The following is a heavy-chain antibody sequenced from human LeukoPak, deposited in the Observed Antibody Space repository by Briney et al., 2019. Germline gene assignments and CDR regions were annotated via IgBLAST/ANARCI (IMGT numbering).Heavy chain of an antibody. CDR3: ARGGYDSSGFRFDY. V-gene: IGHV4-59*12. CDR2: NYYSGTT. CDR1: GGFLTTYY. D-gene: IGHD3-22*01. Sequence: PSETLSLTCTVSGGFLTTYYWSWIRQSPGKGLEWIGYNYYSGTTKYNPSLKSRVTISVDTSKNQFSLKLSSVTAADTAVYYCARGGYDSSGFRFDYWGQGTLVTVSS. J-gene: IGHJ4*02.